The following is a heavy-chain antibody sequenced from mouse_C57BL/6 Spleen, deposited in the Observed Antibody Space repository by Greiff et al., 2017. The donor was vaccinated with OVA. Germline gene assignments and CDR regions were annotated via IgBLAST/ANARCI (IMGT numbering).Heavy chain of an antibody. V-gene: IGHV14-2*01. CDR1: GFNIKDYY. J-gene: IGHJ2*01. Sequence: EVQRVESGAELVKPGASVKLSCTASGFNIKDYYMHWVKQRTEQGLEWIGRIDPEAGEPKYAPKFQGKATITADTSSNTAYLQLSSLTSEDTAVYYCARESPSSVGYWGKGTTLTVAS. CDR3: ARESPSSVGY. CDR2: IDPEAGEP.